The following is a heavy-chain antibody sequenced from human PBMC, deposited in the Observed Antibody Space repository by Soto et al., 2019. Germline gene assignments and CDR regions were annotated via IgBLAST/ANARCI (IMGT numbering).Heavy chain of an antibody. CDR1: GGSISSSTYY. Sequence: SETLSLTCTVSGGSISSSTYYWGWNRQPPGKGLEWIGSIYYSGSTFYKPSLKSRVTISVDTSKTQFSLKLSSVTAADTAVYYCARQGDYGDLNFDYWGQGTLVTVSS. J-gene: IGHJ4*02. V-gene: IGHV4-39*01. CDR2: IYYSGST. CDR3: ARQGDYGDLNFDY. D-gene: IGHD4-17*01.